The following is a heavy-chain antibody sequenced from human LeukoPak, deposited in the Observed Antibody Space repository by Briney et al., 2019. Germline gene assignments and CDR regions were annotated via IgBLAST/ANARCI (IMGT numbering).Heavy chain of an antibody. V-gene: IGHV1-2*02. Sequence: ASVKVSCKASGYTFTGYHMHWVRQAPGQGLEWMGWINPNSGGTNYAQKFQGRVTMTRDTSISTAYMELSRLRSDDTAVYYCARDYESDFWSGYSYFDYWGQGTLVTVSS. CDR3: ARDYESDFWSGYSYFDY. CDR1: GYTFTGYH. CDR2: INPNSGGT. D-gene: IGHD3-3*01. J-gene: IGHJ4*02.